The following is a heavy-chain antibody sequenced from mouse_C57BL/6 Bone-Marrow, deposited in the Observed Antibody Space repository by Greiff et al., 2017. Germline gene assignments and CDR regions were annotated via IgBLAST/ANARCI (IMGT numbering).Heavy chain of an antibody. CDR1: GFTFSSYA. CDR2: ISDGGSYT. J-gene: IGHJ3*01. V-gene: IGHV5-4*03. CDR3: ARAPAWFAY. Sequence: DVKLVESGGGLVKPGGSLKLSCAASGFTFSSYAMSWVRQTPEQRLEWVATISDGGSYTYYPDNVKGRFTISRDNAKNNLYLQMSHLKAEDTAMYYCARAPAWFAYWGQGTLVTVSA.